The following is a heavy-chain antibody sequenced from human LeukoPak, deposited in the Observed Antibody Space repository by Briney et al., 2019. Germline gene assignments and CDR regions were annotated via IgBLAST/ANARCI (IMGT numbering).Heavy chain of an antibody. V-gene: IGHV3-23*01. D-gene: IGHD6-13*01. CDR2: ISGSGGST. Sequence: GGSLRLSCAASGFTFRSYAMSWGRHAPGKGLEWVSAISGSGGSTYYADSVKGRITISRDNTKNTQYLQMNRLRAEDTAVNYCAKDREQLVRGVWSHPWGQGTLVTVSS. J-gene: IGHJ5*02. CDR1: GFTFRSYA. CDR3: AKDREQLVRGVWSHP.